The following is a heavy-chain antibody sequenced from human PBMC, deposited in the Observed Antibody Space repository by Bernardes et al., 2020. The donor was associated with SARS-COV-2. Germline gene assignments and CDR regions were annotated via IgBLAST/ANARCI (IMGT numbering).Heavy chain of an antibody. V-gene: IGHV1-18*01. D-gene: IGHD1-26*01. CDR1: GYTSTNNG. Sequence: ASMKVSCKASGYTSTNNGISWVRQAPGQGLEWMGWISAYNGNTNYAQKFQGRVTMTTDTSTSTAYMELRSLRSDDTAVYYCATTSGDRRVLYYYGMDVWGQGTTVTVSS. CDR3: ATTSGDRRVLYYYGMDV. J-gene: IGHJ6*02. CDR2: ISAYNGNT.